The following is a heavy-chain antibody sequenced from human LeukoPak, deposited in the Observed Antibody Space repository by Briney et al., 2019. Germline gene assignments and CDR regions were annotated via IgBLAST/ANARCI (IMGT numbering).Heavy chain of an antibody. D-gene: IGHD3-9*01. Sequence: PSETLSLTCTVSGGSISSGDYYWSWIRQPPGKGLEWIGYIYYSGSTYYNPSLKSRVTISVDTSKNQFSLKLSSVTAADTAMYYCARGDSLNWFDPWGQGTLVAVSS. J-gene: IGHJ5*02. CDR1: GGSISSGDYY. V-gene: IGHV4-30-4*01. CDR2: IYYSGST. CDR3: ARGDSLNWFDP.